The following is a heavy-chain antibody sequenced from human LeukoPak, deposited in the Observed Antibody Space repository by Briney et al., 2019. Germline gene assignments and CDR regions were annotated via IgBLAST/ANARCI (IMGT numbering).Heavy chain of an antibody. CDR2: IYTSGRT. CDR3: ARHRWSGYPLDY. Sequence: PSETLSLTCTVSGGSISSYYWSWIRQPPGKGLEWIRYIYTSGRTNYNPSHKSRVTISVDTSKNQFSLKLSSVTAADTAVYYCARHRWSGYPLDYWGQGTLVTVSS. V-gene: IGHV4-4*09. CDR1: GGSISSYY. J-gene: IGHJ4*02. D-gene: IGHD3-3*01.